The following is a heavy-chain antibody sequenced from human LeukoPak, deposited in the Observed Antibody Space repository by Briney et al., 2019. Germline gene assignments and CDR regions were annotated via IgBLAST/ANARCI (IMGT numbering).Heavy chain of an antibody. Sequence: ASVKVSCTASGYTFTGYYMHWVRQAPGQGLEWMGWINPNSGGTNYAQKFQGRVTMTRDTSISTAYMELSRLRSDDTAVYYCARVVGRRPFNWFDPWGQGTLVTVSS. CDR2: INPNSGGT. CDR3: ARVVGRRPFNWFDP. D-gene: IGHD3-16*02. V-gene: IGHV1-2*02. CDR1: GYTFTGYY. J-gene: IGHJ5*02.